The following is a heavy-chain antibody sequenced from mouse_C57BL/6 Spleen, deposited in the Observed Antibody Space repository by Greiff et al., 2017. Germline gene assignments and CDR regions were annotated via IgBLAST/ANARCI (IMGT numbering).Heavy chain of an antibody. D-gene: IGHD1-1*01. CDR2: ISDGGSYT. CDR3: ARDHYYGSGAWFAY. CDR1: GFTFSSYA. V-gene: IGHV5-4*01. J-gene: IGHJ3*01. Sequence: EVHLVESGGGLVKPGGSLKLSCAASGFTFSSYAMSWVRQTPEKRLEWVATISDGGSYTYYPDNVKGRFTISRDNAKNNLYLQMNHLKSEDTAMYYCARDHYYGSGAWFAYWGQGTLVTVSA.